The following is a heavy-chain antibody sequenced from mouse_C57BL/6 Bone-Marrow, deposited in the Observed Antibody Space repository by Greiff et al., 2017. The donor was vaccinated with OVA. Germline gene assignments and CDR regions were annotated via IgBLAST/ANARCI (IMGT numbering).Heavy chain of an antibody. Sequence: VQLKESGPGMVKPSQSLSLTCTVTGYSITSGYDWHWIRHFPGNKLEWMGYISYSGSTNYNPSLKSRISITHDTSNNHVVLKLNSVTTEDTATYYCARGGGGSYAMDYWGQGTSVTVSS. CDR1: GYSITSGYD. CDR3: ARGGGGSYAMDY. CDR2: ISYSGST. V-gene: IGHV3-1*01. J-gene: IGHJ4*01.